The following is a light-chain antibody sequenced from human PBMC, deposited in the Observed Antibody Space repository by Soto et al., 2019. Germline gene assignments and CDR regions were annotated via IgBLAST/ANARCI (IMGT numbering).Light chain of an antibody. CDR1: SSNIGSNT. J-gene: IGLJ1*01. CDR2: SNN. V-gene: IGLV1-44*01. CDR3: QSFDTSLSGLYV. Sequence: QSVLTQPPSASGTPGQRVTISCSGSSSNIGSNTISWYQQLLGTAPKLLIYSNNQRPSGVPDRFSGSKSGTSASLAISGLQSEDEADYYCQSFDTSLSGLYVFGTGTKLTVL.